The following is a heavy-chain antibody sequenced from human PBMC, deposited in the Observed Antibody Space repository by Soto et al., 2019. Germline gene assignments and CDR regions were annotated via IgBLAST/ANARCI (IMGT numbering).Heavy chain of an antibody. Sequence: VASVKVSCKASGGTFSSYAISWVRQAPGQGLEWMGGIIPIFGTANYAQKFQGRVTITADESTSTAYMELSSLRSEDTAVYYCARDRSDIVVVPAAPMGYWGQGTLVTVSS. CDR3: ARDRSDIVVVPAAPMGY. CDR2: IIPIFGTA. J-gene: IGHJ4*02. D-gene: IGHD2-2*01. CDR1: GGTFSSYA. V-gene: IGHV1-69*13.